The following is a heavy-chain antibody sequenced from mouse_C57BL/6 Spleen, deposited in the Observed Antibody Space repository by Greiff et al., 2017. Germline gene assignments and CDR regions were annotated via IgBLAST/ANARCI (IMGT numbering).Heavy chain of an antibody. CDR1: GYTFTDYN. D-gene: IGHD1-1*01. CDR2: INPNNGGT. J-gene: IGHJ2*01. V-gene: IGHV1-22*01. CDR3: ARWRYGSSFDY. Sequence: EVKLQESGPELVKPGASVKMSCKASGYTFTDYNMHWVKQSHGKSLEWIGYINPNNGGTSYNQKFKGKATLTVNKSSSTAYMELRSLTSEDSAVYYCARWRYGSSFDYWGQGTTLTVSS.